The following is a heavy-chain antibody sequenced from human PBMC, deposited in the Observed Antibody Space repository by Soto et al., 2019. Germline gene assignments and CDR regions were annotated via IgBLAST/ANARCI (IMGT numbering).Heavy chain of an antibody. V-gene: IGHV1-24*01. D-gene: IGHD2-15*01. Sequence: ASVKVACKVSGYTLTELSMHWVRQAPGKGLEWMGGFDPEDGETIYAQKFQGRVTMTEDTSTDTAYMELSSLRSEDTAVCYCATVVALGYYGMDVWGQGTTVTVSS. CDR3: ATVVALGYYGMDV. J-gene: IGHJ6*02. CDR1: GYTLTELS. CDR2: FDPEDGET.